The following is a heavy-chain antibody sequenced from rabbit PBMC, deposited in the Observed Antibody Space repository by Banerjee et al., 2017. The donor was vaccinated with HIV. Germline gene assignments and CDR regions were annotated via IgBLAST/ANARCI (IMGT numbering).Heavy chain of an antibody. J-gene: IGHJ4*01. CDR2: IDAGSSGSS. D-gene: IGHD3-1*01. V-gene: IGHV1S45*01. CDR3: AREEYVVYDWGYPKL. CDR1: GFTLSSYW. Sequence: QEQLEESGGDLVKPEGSLTLTCTASGFTLSSYWIWWVRQAPGKGLEWIACIDAGSSGSSHYASWAKGRFTISKTSSTTVTLQVTRLTAADTATYFCAREEYVVYDWGYPKLWGPGTLVTVS.